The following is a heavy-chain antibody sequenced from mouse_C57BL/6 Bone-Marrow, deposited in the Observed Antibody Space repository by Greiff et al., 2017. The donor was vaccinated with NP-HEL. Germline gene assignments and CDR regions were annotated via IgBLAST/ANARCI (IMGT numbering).Heavy chain of an antibody. Sequence: EVQLQQSGPELVKPGASVKISCKASGYSLTDYNMNWVKQSNGKSLEWIGVINPNDGTTSSNQKFKGKATLTVDQSSITAYMPLNSLTSEDSAVYYCARLRWYFDVWGTGTTVTVSS. CDR3: ARLRWYFDV. V-gene: IGHV1-39*01. J-gene: IGHJ1*03. D-gene: IGHD1-1*01. CDR2: INPNDGTT. CDR1: GYSLTDYN.